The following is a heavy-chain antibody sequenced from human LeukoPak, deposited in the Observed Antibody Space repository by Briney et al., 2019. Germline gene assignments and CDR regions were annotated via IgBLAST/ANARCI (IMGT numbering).Heavy chain of an antibody. CDR3: VREYTSSSGRAFDY. Sequence: PGGSLRLSCAASGFTFSSYWMHWVRQAPGKGLVWVSRINSDGNITTYADSVKGRFTISRDNAKNTLYLQMNSLRAEDTAVYYCVREYTSSSGRAFDYWGQGTLVTVSP. CDR1: GFTFSSYW. CDR2: INSDGNIT. J-gene: IGHJ4*02. D-gene: IGHD6-6*01. V-gene: IGHV3-74*01.